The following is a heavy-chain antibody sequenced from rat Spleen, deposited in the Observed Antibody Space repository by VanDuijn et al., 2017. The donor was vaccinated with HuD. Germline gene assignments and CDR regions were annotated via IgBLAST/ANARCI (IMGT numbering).Heavy chain of an antibody. CDR3: ARQGLILRIPYYFDY. V-gene: IGHV5S13*01. CDR1: GFTFSNYD. J-gene: IGHJ2*01. Sequence: EVQLVESGRGLVQPGRSLKLSCAASGFTFSNYDMAWVRQAPTKGLEWIASISTGGGNTYYRDSVKGRFTISRDNAKNTQYLQMDSLRSEDTATYYCARQGLILRIPYYFDYWGQGVMVTVSS. CDR2: ISTGGGNT. D-gene: IGHD1-6*01.